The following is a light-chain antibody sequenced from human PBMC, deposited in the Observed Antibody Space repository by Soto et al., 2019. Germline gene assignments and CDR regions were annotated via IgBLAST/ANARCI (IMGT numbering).Light chain of an antibody. V-gene: IGLV2-14*01. Sequence: ALTQPASVSGSPGQSITISCTGTSSDIGDYNSVSWYQHHPGKAPKLMIYEVSYRPSGVSNRFSGSKSGNTASLTISGLQAEDEADYYCSSYRGNILVVFGGGTKLTVL. CDR2: EVS. J-gene: IGLJ2*01. CDR3: SSYRGNILVV. CDR1: SSDIGDYNS.